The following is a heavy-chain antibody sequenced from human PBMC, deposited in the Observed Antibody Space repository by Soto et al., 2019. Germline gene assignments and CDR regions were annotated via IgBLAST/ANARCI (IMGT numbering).Heavy chain of an antibody. CDR3: AKAVTYYYDSSGYPDAFDI. Sequence: PGGSLRLSCAASGFTFSSYAMSWVRQAPGKGLEWVSAISGSGGSTYYADSVKGRFTISRDNSKNTLYLQMNSLRAEDTAVYYCAKAVTYYYDSSGYPDAFDIWGQGTMVT. CDR2: ISGSGGST. D-gene: IGHD3-22*01. CDR1: GFTFSSYA. V-gene: IGHV3-23*01. J-gene: IGHJ3*02.